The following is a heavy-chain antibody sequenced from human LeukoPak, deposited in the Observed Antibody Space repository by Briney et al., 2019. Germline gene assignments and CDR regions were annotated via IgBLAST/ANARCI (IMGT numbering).Heavy chain of an antibody. CDR3: ARGGAVAGRLFDY. CDR1: GYSISSGYY. Sequence: PSETLSLTCTVSGYSISSGYYWGWILQPPGKGLEWIGSIYHSGSTYYNPSLKSRVTISVDTSKNQFSLKLSSVTAADTAVYYCARGGAVAGRLFDYWGQGTLVTVSS. J-gene: IGHJ4*02. CDR2: IYHSGST. V-gene: IGHV4-38-2*02. D-gene: IGHD6-19*01.